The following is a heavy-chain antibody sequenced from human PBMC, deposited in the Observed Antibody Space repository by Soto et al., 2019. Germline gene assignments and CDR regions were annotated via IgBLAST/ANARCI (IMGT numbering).Heavy chain of an antibody. CDR1: GLTFSSYG. Sequence: GVSLRLSCAASGLTFSSYGMHRVRQATGKGLEWVSAIGTAGDTYYPGSVKGRFTISRENAKNSLYLQMNSLRAGDTAVYYCARSLNYNWFAPWVQGTLVTVSS. V-gene: IGHV3-13*01. CDR3: ARSLNYNWFAP. J-gene: IGHJ5*02. CDR2: IGTAGDT.